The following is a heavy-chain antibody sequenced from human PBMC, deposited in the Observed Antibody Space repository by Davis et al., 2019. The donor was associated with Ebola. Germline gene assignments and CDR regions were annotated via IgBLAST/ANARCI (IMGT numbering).Heavy chain of an antibody. V-gene: IGHV3-53*01. J-gene: IGHJ6*02. D-gene: IGHD6-19*01. CDR2: IYSGGST. CDR3: ARDGTSRVYSRGRHPRVGMDV. Sequence: GESLKISCAASGFTVSSNYMSWVRQAPGKGLQWVSVIYSGGSTYYADSVKGRFTISRDNSKNTLYLQMNSLRAEDTAVYYCARDGTSRVYSRGRHPRVGMDVWGQGTTVTVSS. CDR1: GFTVSSNY.